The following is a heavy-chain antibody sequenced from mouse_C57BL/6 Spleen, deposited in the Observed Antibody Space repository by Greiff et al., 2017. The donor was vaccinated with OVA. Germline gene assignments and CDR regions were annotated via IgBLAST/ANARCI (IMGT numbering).Heavy chain of an antibody. V-gene: IGHV1-80*01. J-gene: IGHJ4*01. CDR2: IYPGDGDT. Sequence: VQLQQSGAELVKPGASVKISCKASGYAFSSYWMNWVQQRPGKGLEWIGQIYPGDGDTNYNGKFKGKATLTADKSSSTAYMQLSSLTSEDSAVYFCARSHYAMDYWGQGTSVTVSS. CDR1: GYAFSSYW. CDR3: ARSHYAMDY.